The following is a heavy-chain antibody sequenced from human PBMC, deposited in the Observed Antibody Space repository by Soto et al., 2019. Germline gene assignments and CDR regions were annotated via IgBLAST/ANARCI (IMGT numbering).Heavy chain of an antibody. V-gene: IGHV4-4*07. CDR1: GADINTYS. CDR3: ARDREAGYNFYYGMDV. CDR2: IYTSASI. J-gene: IGHJ6*02. D-gene: IGHD6-19*01. Sequence: TSETLSLTCSVSGADINTYSWTWIRQPAGKGLEWIGRIYTSASINYNPSLKGRVTLSVDTSTNQVSLRLASVTAADTAIYYCARDREAGYNFYYGMDVWGQGTTVTVSS.